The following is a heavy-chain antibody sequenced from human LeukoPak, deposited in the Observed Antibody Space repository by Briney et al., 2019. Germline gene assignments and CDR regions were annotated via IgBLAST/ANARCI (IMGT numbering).Heavy chain of an antibody. CDR3: ARGVGRRRALDY. CDR1: GGTFSSYA. Sequence: SVKASCKASGGTFSSYAISWVRQAPGQGLEWMGGIIPIFGTANYAQKFQGRVTITADESTSTAYMELSSLRSEDTAVYYCARGVGRRRALDYWGQGTLVTVSS. J-gene: IGHJ4*02. V-gene: IGHV1-69*13. D-gene: IGHD1-26*01. CDR2: IIPIFGTA.